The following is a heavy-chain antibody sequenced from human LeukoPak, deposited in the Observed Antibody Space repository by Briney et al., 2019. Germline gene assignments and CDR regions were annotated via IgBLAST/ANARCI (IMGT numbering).Heavy chain of an antibody. CDR2: ISWNSGSI. J-gene: IGHJ4*02. V-gene: IGHV3-9*01. D-gene: IGHD3-22*01. CDR1: GFTFDDYA. CDR3: AKDTESYDSSGYFDY. Sequence: PGGSLRLSCAASGFTFDDYAMHWVRQAPGKGLEWVSGISWNSGSIGHADSVKGRFTISRDNAKNSLYLQMNSLRAEDTALYYCAKDTESYDSSGYFDYWGQGTLVTVSS.